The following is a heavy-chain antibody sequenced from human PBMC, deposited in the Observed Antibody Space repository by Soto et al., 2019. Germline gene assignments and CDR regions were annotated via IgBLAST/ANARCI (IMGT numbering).Heavy chain of an antibody. CDR2: IRSKANSYAT. CDR3: TRLSSGIAAAANWFDP. J-gene: IGHJ5*02. V-gene: IGHV3-73*01. Sequence: EVQLVESGGGLVQPGGSLKLSCAASGFTFSGAAMHWVRQASGKGLEWVGRIRSKANSYATAYGASVKGRLTISRDDSKNTAYLQMNSLKTEDTAVYYCTRLSSGIAAAANWFDPWGQGTLVTVSS. CDR1: GFTFSGAA. D-gene: IGHD6-13*01.